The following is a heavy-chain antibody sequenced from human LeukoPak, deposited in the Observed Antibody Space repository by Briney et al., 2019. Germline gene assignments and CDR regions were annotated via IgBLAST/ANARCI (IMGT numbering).Heavy chain of an antibody. D-gene: IGHD6-13*01. Sequence: ATVKVSCKASGYTFTSYDINWVRQATGQGLEWMGWMNPNSGNTGYAQKFQGRVTMTRNTSISTAYMELSSLRSEDTAVYYCARGILRQQLVHTYWGQGTLVTVSS. CDR1: GYTFTSYD. CDR3: ARGILRQQLVHTY. CDR2: MNPNSGNT. V-gene: IGHV1-8*01. J-gene: IGHJ4*02.